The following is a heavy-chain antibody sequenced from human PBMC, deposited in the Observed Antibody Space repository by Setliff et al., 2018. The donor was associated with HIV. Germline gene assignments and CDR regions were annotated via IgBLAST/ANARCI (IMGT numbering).Heavy chain of an antibody. CDR3: AREKFENGDYEFVSTFDS. V-gene: IGHV3-23*01. D-gene: IGHD4-17*01. J-gene: IGHJ4*02. CDR2: ISGSGGST. CDR1: GFTFSSYA. Sequence: HPGGSLRLSCAASGFTFSSYAMSWVRQAPGKGLEWVSAISGSGGSTYYADSVKGRFTMSRENSKKSLYLKMDSLRDEDTAVYYCAREKFENGDYEFVSTFDSWGQGTLVTVSS.